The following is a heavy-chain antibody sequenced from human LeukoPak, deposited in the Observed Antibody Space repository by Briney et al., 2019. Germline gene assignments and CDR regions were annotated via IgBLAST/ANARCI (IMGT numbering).Heavy chain of an antibody. CDR2: IYYSGST. D-gene: IGHD1-26*01. V-gene: IGHV4-31*03. J-gene: IGHJ4*02. CDR1: GDSINSGGYF. Sequence: SETLSLTCTVSGDSINSGGYFWSWIRQHPGKGLEWIGYIYYSGSTYYNPSLKSRVTISVDTSKNQFSLKLSSVTAADTAVYYCARVGFHSGSSDWGQGTLVTVSS. CDR3: ARVGFHSGSSD.